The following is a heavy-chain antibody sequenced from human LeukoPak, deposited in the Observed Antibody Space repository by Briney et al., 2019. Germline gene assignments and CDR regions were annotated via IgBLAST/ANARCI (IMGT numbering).Heavy chain of an antibody. J-gene: IGHJ4*02. CDR2: ISGSGGST. Sequence: PGGSLRLSCAASGFTFSSYSMNWIRQAPGKGLEWVSAISGSGGSTYYADSVKGRFTISRDNSKSTLYLQMNSLRAEDTAVYYCANFRANSGWLIDYWGQGTLVTVSS. D-gene: IGHD6-19*01. CDR3: ANFRANSGWLIDY. CDR1: GFTFSSYS. V-gene: IGHV3-23*01.